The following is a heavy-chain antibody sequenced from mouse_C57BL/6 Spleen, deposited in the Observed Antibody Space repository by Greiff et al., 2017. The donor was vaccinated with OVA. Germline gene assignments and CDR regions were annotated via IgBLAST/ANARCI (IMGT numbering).Heavy chain of an antibody. CDR2: IDPEDGDT. V-gene: IGHV14-1*01. D-gene: IGHD1-3*01. CDR3: TRGGISLYAMDY. Sequence: EVQLQQSGAELVRPGASVKLSCTASGFNIKDYYMHWVKQRPEQGLEWIGRIDPEDGDTEYAPKFQGKATMTADTSSNTAYLQLSSLTSEDTAVYYCTRGGISLYAMDYWGQGTSVTVSS. CDR1: GFNIKDYY. J-gene: IGHJ4*01.